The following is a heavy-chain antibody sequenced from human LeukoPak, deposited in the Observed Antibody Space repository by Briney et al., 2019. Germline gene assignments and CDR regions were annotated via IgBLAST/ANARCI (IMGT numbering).Heavy chain of an antibody. CDR2: ISGSGGSI. J-gene: IGHJ4*02. D-gene: IGHD5-24*01. CDR1: GFTFSSYA. V-gene: IGHV3-23*01. Sequence: PGGSLRLSCAASGFTFSSYAMSWVRQAPGKGLEWVSAISGSGGSIYYADSVKGRFTISRDNSKNTLYLQMNNLRADDSAVYYCARDGSNFYFDYWGQGALVTVSS. CDR3: ARDGSNFYFDY.